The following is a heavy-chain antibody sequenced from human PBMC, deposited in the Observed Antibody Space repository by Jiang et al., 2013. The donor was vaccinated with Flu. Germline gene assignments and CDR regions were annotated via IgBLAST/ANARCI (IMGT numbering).Heavy chain of an antibody. J-gene: IGHJ4*02. CDR1: GYTFTSYY. CDR2: INPNGGST. CDR3: AKTLGNAGNY. V-gene: IGHV1-46*01. Sequence: SGAEVKKPGASVKVSCKASGYTFTSYYMHWVRQAPGQGLEWMGIINPNGGSTSYAQKFQGRVSMTRDTSTSTVYMELSSLRSDDTAVYYCAKTLGNAGNYWGQGTLVTVSS. D-gene: IGHD3-16*01.